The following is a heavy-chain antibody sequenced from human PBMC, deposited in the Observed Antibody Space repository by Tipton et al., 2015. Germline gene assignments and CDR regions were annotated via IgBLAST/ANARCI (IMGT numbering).Heavy chain of an antibody. J-gene: IGHJ6*02. CDR3: ARGRITMVRGPRYYYYGMDV. V-gene: IGHV1-18*01. CDR2: ISTYNGNT. Sequence: QVQLVQSGAEVKKPGASVKVSCKASGYNFIGYGISWVRQAPGQGLEWMGWISTYNGNTKYAQKLQGRVTMTTDTSTSTAYMELSRLKSDDTAVYYCARGRITMVRGPRYYYYGMDVWGQGTTVTVSS. CDR1: GYNFIGYG. D-gene: IGHD3-10*01.